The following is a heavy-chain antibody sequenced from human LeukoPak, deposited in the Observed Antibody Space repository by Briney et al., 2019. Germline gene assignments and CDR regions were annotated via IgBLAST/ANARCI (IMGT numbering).Heavy chain of an antibody. CDR1: GFTFSSYG. Sequence: PGGSLRLSCAASGFTFSSYGMHWVRQAPGKGLEWVAVIWYDGSNKYYADSVKGRFTISRDNSKNTVYLQMNSLRAEDTAVYYCARDPVSVGLRINSDYWGQGTLVTVSS. V-gene: IGHV3-33*01. CDR3: ARDPVSVGLRINSDY. CDR2: IWYDGSNK. D-gene: IGHD3-3*01. J-gene: IGHJ4*02.